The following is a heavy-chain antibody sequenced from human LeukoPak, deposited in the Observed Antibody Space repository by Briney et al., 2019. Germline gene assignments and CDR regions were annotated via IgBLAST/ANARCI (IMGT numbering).Heavy chain of an antibody. D-gene: IGHD2-2*01. Sequence: PSETLSLTCAVYGGSFSGYYWNWIRQPPGKGLEWIGEINDSGSTNYNPSLKSRATISVDTSKNQFSLKLSSVTAADTAVYYCARAPDIVVVPAARSDAFDIWGQGTMVTVSS. V-gene: IGHV4-34*01. J-gene: IGHJ3*02. CDR3: ARAPDIVVVPAARSDAFDI. CDR1: GGSFSGYY. CDR2: INDSGST.